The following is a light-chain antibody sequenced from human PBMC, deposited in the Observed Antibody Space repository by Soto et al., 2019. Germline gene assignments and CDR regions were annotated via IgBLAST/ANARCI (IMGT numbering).Light chain of an antibody. CDR2: GTS. Sequence: EIVLTQSPGTLSLSPGERATLSCRASQSVSSNNLAWYQQKPGQAPRLLIYGTSTRATGIPDRFSGSGSGTDFTLIISRLEPEDFAVYYCQQYGSSRTFGQGTKVEIK. CDR3: QQYGSSRT. V-gene: IGKV3-20*01. J-gene: IGKJ1*01. CDR1: QSVSSNN.